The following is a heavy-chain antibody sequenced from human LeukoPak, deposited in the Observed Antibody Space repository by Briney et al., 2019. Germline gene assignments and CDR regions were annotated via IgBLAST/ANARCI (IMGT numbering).Heavy chain of an antibody. V-gene: IGHV3-21*01. CDR2: ISSSSSYI. Sequence: GGSLTLSCAASGFTFSSYSMNWVRQAPGKGLEWVSSISSSSSYIYYADSVKGRFTISRDNAKNSLYLQMNSLRAEDTAVYYCARDKYYDSSGYPNWFDPWGQGTLVTVSS. J-gene: IGHJ5*02. CDR1: GFTFSSYS. D-gene: IGHD3-22*01. CDR3: ARDKYYDSSGYPNWFDP.